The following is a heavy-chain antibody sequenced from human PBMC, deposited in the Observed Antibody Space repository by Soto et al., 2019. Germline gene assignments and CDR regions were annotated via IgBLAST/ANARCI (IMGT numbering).Heavy chain of an antibody. CDR2: IYPGDSDT. V-gene: IGHV5-51*01. Sequence: PGESLKISCKGSGYSFTSYWIGWVRQMPGKGLEWMGIIYPGDSDTRYSPSFQGQVTISADKSISTAYLQWSSLKASDTAMYYCARTYYYDSSGYSPMWYWGQGNLVTVSS. CDR1: GYSFTSYW. J-gene: IGHJ4*02. D-gene: IGHD3-22*01. CDR3: ARTYYYDSSGYSPMWY.